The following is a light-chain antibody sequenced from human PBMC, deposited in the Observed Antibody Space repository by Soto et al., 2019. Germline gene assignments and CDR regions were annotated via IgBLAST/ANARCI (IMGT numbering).Light chain of an antibody. CDR3: QQYGASPITT. Sequence: EIVLTQSPGTLSLSPGERATLSCRASQSVSSSYLHWYQQKPGQAPRLLIYGASSRATGIPDRFSGSGSGTDFTLTISRLEPEDLALYYCQQYGASPITTFGQGTRLEIK. V-gene: IGKV3-20*01. J-gene: IGKJ5*01. CDR1: QSVSSSY. CDR2: GAS.